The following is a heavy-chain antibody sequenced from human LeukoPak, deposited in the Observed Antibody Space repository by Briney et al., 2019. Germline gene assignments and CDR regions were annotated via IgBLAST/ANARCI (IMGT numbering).Heavy chain of an antibody. CDR1: GGTFSSYA. Sequence: SVKVSCKASGGTFSSYAISWVRQAPGQGLEWMGGIIPIFGTANYAQKFQGRVTITADESTSTAYMELSSLRSEDTAVYYCARVQERRLDYYYGMDVWGQGTTVTVSS. CDR2: IIPIFGTA. J-gene: IGHJ6*02. D-gene: IGHD1-1*01. V-gene: IGHV1-69*01. CDR3: ARVQERRLDYYYGMDV.